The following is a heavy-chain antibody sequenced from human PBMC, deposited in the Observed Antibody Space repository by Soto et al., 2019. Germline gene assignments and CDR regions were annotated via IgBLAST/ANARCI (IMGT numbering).Heavy chain of an antibody. Sequence: EVQLLESGGGLVQPGGSLKISCAVSGFTFSSYAMSWVRQAPGKGLEWVSGISGTGRVTNYAESVKGRSTISRDNPKNTLYLEMKSLRVEDTAVYYCAKDVHYDIVTGIEYFDHWGQGTLVTVSS. CDR1: GFTFSSYA. CDR2: ISGTGRVT. J-gene: IGHJ1*01. CDR3: AKDVHYDIVTGIEYFDH. V-gene: IGHV3-23*01. D-gene: IGHD3-9*01.